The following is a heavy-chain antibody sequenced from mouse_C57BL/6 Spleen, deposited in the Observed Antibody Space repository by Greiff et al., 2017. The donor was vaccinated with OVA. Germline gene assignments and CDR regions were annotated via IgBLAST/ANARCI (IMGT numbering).Heavy chain of an antibody. D-gene: IGHD4-1*01. V-gene: IGHV5-16*01. Sequence: EVNVVESEGGLVQPGSSMKLSCTASGFTFSDYYMAWVRQVPEKGLEWVANINYDGSSTYYLDSLKSRFIISRDNAKNILYLQMSSLKSEDTATYYCARGNWDEVYAMDYWGQGTSVTVSS. CDR3: ARGNWDEVYAMDY. J-gene: IGHJ4*01. CDR1: GFTFSDYY. CDR2: INYDGSST.